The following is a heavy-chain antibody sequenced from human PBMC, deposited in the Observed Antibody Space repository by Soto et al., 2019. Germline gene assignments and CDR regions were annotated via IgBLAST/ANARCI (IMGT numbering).Heavy chain of an antibody. CDR2: INPSSGTT. CDR1: GYIFIHCF. CDR3: ARSLGETTSLFDY. V-gene: IGHV1-46*01. Sequence: QVQLVQSGAEMKQPGASVKLSCQASGYIFIHCFMHWVRQAPGQGLEWMGGINPSSGTTTYAQKFQGRVTVTRDTSTRTVYMELSSLGSGDTAMYYCARSLGETTSLFDYLGQGSLVTVS. J-gene: IGHJ4*02. D-gene: IGHD1-26*01.